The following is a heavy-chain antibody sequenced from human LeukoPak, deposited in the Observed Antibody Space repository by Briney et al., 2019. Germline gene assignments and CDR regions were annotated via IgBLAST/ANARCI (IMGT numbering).Heavy chain of an antibody. CDR1: GFTVSSNY. CDR2: ISYDGSNK. CDR3: AKATYYYGSGIYSYFDY. J-gene: IGHJ4*02. D-gene: IGHD3-10*01. V-gene: IGHV3-30*18. Sequence: QPGGSLRLSCAASGFTVSSNYMSWVRQAPGKGLEWVAVISYDGSNKYYADSVKGRFTISRDNSKNTLYLQMNSLRAEDTAVYYCAKATYYYGSGIYSYFDYWGQGTLVTVSS.